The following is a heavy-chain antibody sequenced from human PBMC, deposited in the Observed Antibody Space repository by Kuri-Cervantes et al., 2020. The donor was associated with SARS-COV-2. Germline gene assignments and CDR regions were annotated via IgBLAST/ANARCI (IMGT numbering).Heavy chain of an antibody. CDR3: AKAIVGATTIVPDY. D-gene: IGHD1-26*01. CDR2: ISYDGSNK. CDR1: GFTFSSYA. J-gene: IGHJ4*02. V-gene: IGHV3-30-3*02. Sequence: SLKISCAASGFTFSSYAMHWVRQAPGKGLEWVAVISYDGSNKYYADSVKGRFTISRDNSKNTLYLQMNSLRAEDTAVYYCAKAIVGATTIVPDYWGQGTLVTVSS.